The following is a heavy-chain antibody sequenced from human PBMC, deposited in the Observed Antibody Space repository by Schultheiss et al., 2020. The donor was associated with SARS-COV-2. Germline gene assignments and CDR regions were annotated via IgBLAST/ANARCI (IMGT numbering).Heavy chain of an antibody. V-gene: IGHV3-66*03. Sequence: GGSLRLSCAASGFTFSDYYMSWIRQAPGKGLEWVSVVYSSGSAYYADSVKGRFTISRDNSKNTVYLQMNSLRTEDTAMYHCAREEDYGDYYFDYWGQGTLVTVSS. CDR3: AREEDYGDYYFDY. CDR2: VYSSGSA. J-gene: IGHJ4*02. CDR1: GFTFSDYY. D-gene: IGHD4-17*01.